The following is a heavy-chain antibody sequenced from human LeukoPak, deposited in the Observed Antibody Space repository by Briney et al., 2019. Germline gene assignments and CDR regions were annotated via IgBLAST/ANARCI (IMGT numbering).Heavy chain of an antibody. J-gene: IGHJ5*02. CDR3: ARAGDWNYFHWFDP. CDR1: GFTFSTFA. CDR2: ISSSGSTI. D-gene: IGHD1-7*01. Sequence: GGSLRLSCAASGFTFSTFAMIWVRQAPGKGLEWVSYISSSGSTIYYADSVKGRFTISRDNAKNSLYLQMNSLRAEDTAVYYCARAGDWNYFHWFDPWGQGTLVTVSS. V-gene: IGHV3-48*04.